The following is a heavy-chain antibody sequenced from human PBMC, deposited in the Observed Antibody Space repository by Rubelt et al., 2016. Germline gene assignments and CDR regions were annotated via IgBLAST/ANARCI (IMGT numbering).Heavy chain of an antibody. V-gene: IGHV1-18*01. J-gene: IGHJ3*02. D-gene: IGHD3-3*01. CDR3: ARVRALRFRSPEVAFDI. Sequence: QVQLVQSGAEVKKPGASVKVSCKASGYTFNSYGISWVRQAPGQGLEWMGWISVYNGNTNYAQKPKGRCTMTQDTSTRTADMERRSLRSDDTAVYYCARVRALRFRSPEVAFDIWGQGTMVTVSS. CDR1: GYTFNSYG. CDR2: ISVYNGNT.